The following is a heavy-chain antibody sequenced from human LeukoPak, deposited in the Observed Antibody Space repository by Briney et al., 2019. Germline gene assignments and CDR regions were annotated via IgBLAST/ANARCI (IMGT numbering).Heavy chain of an antibody. CDR2: IIPIFGTA. Sequence: ASVKVSCKASGGTFSSYAISWVRQAPGQGLEWMRGIIPIFGTANYAQKFQGRVTITADESTSTAYMELSSLRSEDTAVYYCARDPPDSSGYAHAFDIWGQGTMVTVSS. V-gene: IGHV1-69*13. CDR1: GGTFSSYA. CDR3: ARDPPDSSGYAHAFDI. D-gene: IGHD3-22*01. J-gene: IGHJ3*02.